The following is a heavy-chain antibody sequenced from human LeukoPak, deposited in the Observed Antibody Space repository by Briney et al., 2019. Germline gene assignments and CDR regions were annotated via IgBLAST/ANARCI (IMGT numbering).Heavy chain of an antibody. CDR3: AKDQAHGIAVFWGMDV. D-gene: IGHD6-19*01. J-gene: IGHJ6*02. Sequence: PGKSLRLSCAASGFIFSSYGMHWVRQAPGKGLEWLAVISYDGSNKYYADSVKGRFTISRDNSKNTLYLQMNSLRAEDTAVYYCAKDQAHGIAVFWGMDVWGQGTTATVSS. CDR1: GFIFSSYG. V-gene: IGHV3-30*18. CDR2: ISYDGSNK.